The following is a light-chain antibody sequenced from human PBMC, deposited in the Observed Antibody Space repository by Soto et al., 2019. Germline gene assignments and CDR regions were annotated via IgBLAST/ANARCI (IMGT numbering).Light chain of an antibody. V-gene: IGKV1-5*03. CDR2: KAS. J-gene: IGKJ1*01. CDR1: QTISSW. Sequence: DIQITQSPSTLSSSVLDRITITCRASQTISSWLAWYQQKPGKAPKLLIYKASTLESGVPSRFSGSGSGTEFTLTIRSLQPDDFATYYCQQYNTYLWTFGQGTKVDIK. CDR3: QQYNTYLWT.